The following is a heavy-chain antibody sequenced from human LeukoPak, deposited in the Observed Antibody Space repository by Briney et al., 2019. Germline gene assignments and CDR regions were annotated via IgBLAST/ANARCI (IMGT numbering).Heavy chain of an antibody. J-gene: IGHJ6*03. CDR2: IWYDGSNK. CDR1: GFTFSDYY. D-gene: IGHD5-18*01. Sequence: PGGSLRLSCAASGFTFSDYYMSWIRQAPGKGLEWVAVIWYDGSNKYYADSVKGRFTISRDNSKNTLYLQMNSLRAEDTAVYYCAKGGYSYGYLYYYMDVWGKGTTVTVSS. V-gene: IGHV3-33*08. CDR3: AKGGYSYGYLYYYMDV.